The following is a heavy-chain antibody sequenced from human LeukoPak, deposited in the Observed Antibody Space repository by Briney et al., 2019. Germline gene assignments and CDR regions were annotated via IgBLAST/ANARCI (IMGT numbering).Heavy chain of an antibody. Sequence: PSETLSLTCTVSGGSISSYYWSWIRQPPGKGLEWIGYIYYSGSTNYNPSLKSRVTISVDTSKNQFSLKLSTRPAADAAVYYCAGGTSGLYYCSGGSCYSQFGPDYYYYYYMDVWGKGTTVTISS. J-gene: IGHJ6*03. CDR3: AGGTSGLYYCSGGSCYSQFGPDYYYYYYMDV. CDR2: IYYSGST. CDR1: GGSISSYY. D-gene: IGHD2-15*01. V-gene: IGHV4-59*01.